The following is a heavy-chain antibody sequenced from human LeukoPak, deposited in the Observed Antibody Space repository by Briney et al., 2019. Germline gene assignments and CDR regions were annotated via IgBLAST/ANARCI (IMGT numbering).Heavy chain of an antibody. CDR3: AKDHYDSSGYPPYYLDY. CDR2: ITGSGDTT. D-gene: IGHD3-22*01. Sequence: GGSLRLSCAASGFTFSSYTMRWVRQTPGKGLEWVSDITGSGDTTYYADSVKGRFTISRDNSNNTVYLQMNSLRVEDTAVYHCAKDHYDSSGYPPYYLDYWGRGTLVTVSS. J-gene: IGHJ4*02. CDR1: GFTFSSYT. V-gene: IGHV3-23*01.